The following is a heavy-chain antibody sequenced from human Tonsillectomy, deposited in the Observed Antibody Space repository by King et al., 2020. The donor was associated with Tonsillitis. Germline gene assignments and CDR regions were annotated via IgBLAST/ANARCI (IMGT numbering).Heavy chain of an antibody. V-gene: IGHV3-21*01. Sequence: VQLVESGGGLVKPGGSLRLSCAASGFTFSNYNMHWVRQAPGKGLEWDSSITSSSRYIYYADSVKGRFTISSDNAKNSLYLQMNSLRAEDTAVYHCARDRDDFWSGYYYVWGQGTLVTVSS. CDR1: GFTFSNYN. J-gene: IGHJ4*02. CDR3: ARDRDDFWSGYYYV. CDR2: ITSSSRYI. D-gene: IGHD3-3*01.